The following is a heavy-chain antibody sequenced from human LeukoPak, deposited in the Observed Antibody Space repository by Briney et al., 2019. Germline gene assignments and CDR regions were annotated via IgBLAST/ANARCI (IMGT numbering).Heavy chain of an antibody. CDR2: ICWKSGSI. CDR1: GFTFDDYA. J-gene: IGHJ4*02. D-gene: IGHD3-22*01. CDR3: AKGYYDSSGTDY. Sequence: GRSLRLSCAASGFTFDDYAMHWVRPAPGKGLEWVSVICWKSGSIGYAGSVKGPFTSSRDNAKNTLYRQRNSLRAEDTALYYCAKGYYDSSGTDYWGQGTLVTVSS. V-gene: IGHV3-9*01.